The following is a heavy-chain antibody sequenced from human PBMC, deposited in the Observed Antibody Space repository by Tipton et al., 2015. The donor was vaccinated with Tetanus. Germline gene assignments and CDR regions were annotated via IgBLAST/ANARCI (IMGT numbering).Heavy chain of an antibody. CDR3: AKDTGVTPHYGMDV. D-gene: IGHD2-21*02. V-gene: IGHV3-21*04. CDR2: INTTGTHT. CDR1: GFTFSSYA. J-gene: IGHJ6*02. Sequence: SLRLSCAASGFTFSSYAMNWVRQAPGQGLEWVSSINTTGTHTFYAGSVKGRFTISRDNAWNSLYLQMSSLRVEDTALYYCAKDTGVTPHYGMDVWGQGTTVTVSS.